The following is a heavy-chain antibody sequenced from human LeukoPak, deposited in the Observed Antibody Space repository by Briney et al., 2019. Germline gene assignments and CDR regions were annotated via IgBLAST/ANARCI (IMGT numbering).Heavy chain of an antibody. CDR2: INHSGST. CDR1: GGSFSGYYY. Sequence: SETLSLTCAVYGGSFSGYYYWSWIRQPPGKGLEWIGEINHSGSTNYNPSLKSRVTISVDTSKDQFPLNLSSVTAADTAVYYCARGRRDWVTYYYYYGMDVWGQGTTVTVSS. D-gene: IGHD2-21*02. J-gene: IGHJ6*02. CDR3: ARGRRDWVTYYYYYGMDV. V-gene: IGHV4-34*01.